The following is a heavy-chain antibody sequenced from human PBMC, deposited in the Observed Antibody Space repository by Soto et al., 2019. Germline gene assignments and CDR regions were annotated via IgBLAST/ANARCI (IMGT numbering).Heavy chain of an antibody. CDR3: TTRVNRVGATEYYYYGMDV. Sequence: GGSLRLSCAASGFTFSGSAMHWVRQASGKGLEWVGRIRSKANSYATAYAASVKGRFTISRDDSKNTAYLQMNSLKTEDTAVYYCTTRVNRVGATEYYYYGMDVWGQGTTVTVSS. D-gene: IGHD1-26*01. V-gene: IGHV3-73*01. CDR1: GFTFSGSA. CDR2: IRSKANSYAT. J-gene: IGHJ6*02.